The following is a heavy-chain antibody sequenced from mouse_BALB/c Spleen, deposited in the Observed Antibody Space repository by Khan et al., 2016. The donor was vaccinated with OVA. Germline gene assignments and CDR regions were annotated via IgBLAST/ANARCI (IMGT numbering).Heavy chain of an antibody. CDR2: IDPANGKT. CDR1: GFNIKDNY. Sequence: EVQLQQSGAELVKPGASVKLSCTASGFNIKDNYMHWVKQRPEQGLEWIGRIDPANGKTKYDPKIQGKANITADKSSNKAYQQHRRMKSEDTAVYYCAMDYWDVFAYWGQGTLVTVSA. D-gene: IGHD4-1*01. CDR3: AMDYWDVFAY. V-gene: IGHV14-3*02. J-gene: IGHJ3*01.